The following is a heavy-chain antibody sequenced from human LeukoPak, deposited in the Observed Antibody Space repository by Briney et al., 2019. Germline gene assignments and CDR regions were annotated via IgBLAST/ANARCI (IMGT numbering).Heavy chain of an antibody. J-gene: IGHJ3*02. CDR2: IYYSGST. Sequence: SQTLSLTCTVSGGSISSGGYYWSWSRQHPGRGLEWIVYIYYSGSTYYNPSLKSRVTISVDTSKNQFSLKLSSVTAADMAVYYCATTCYYDSSDYYYAGAFDIWGQGTMVTVSS. V-gene: IGHV4-31*03. CDR1: GGSISSGGYY. CDR3: ATTCYYDSSDYYYAGAFDI. D-gene: IGHD3-22*01.